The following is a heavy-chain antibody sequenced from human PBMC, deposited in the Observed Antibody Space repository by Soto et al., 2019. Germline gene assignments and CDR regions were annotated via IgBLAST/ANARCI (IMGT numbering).Heavy chain of an antibody. D-gene: IGHD7-27*01. Sequence: SQXLSLTCSISGDSVSSNSAAWNWSRQSPSRGLEWLGRAYYRSKWYNDYAVSVKSRITINPDTSKNQFSLQLNSVTHEDTAVYYCARDNLGIDYYYMDVWGKGTTVTVSS. V-gene: IGHV6-1*01. CDR3: ARDNLGIDYYYMDV. J-gene: IGHJ6*03. CDR2: AYYRSKWYN. CDR1: GDSVSSNSAA.